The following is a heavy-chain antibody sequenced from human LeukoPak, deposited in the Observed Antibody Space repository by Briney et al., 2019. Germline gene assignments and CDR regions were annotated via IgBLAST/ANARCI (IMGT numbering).Heavy chain of an antibody. CDR2: INTNTGDP. D-gene: IGHD3-3*01. Sequence: ASVKVSCKASGYIFTKNAINWVRQAPGQGLEWMGWINTNTGDPSYAQGFTGRFVFSLDTSASTAFLEISSLKADDTAIYYCARSVTISDSWGQGTLVTVSS. CDR3: ARSVTISDS. CDR1: GYIFTKNA. V-gene: IGHV7-4-1*02. J-gene: IGHJ5*01.